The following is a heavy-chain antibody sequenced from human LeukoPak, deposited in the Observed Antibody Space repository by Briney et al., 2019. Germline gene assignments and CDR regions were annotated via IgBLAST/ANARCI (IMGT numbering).Heavy chain of an antibody. CDR3: ARPRTPYYYDSSGYDNSFDY. V-gene: IGHV5-51*01. Sequence: GESLKISCKGSGYSFTSYWIGWVRQMPGKGLEWMGIIYPGDSDTRYSPSFQGQVPISADKSISTAYLQWSSLKASDTAMYYCARPRTPYYYDSSGYDNSFDYWGQGTLVTVSS. CDR2: IYPGDSDT. CDR1: GYSFTSYW. D-gene: IGHD3-22*01. J-gene: IGHJ4*02.